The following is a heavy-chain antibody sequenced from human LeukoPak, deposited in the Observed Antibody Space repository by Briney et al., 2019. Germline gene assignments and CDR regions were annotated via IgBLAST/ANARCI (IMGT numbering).Heavy chain of an antibody. CDR3: ERDPPGKGSSPDY. CDR2: ISAYNGNQ. V-gene: IGHV1-18*01. Sequence: ASVKVSCKASGYTFTSYGISWAPQAPGQGLEEMIWISAYNGNQNYEQKLQGRVTMTSDTSKSKVYMELRRLRSDDTAVYYCERDPPGKGSSPDYWGQGTVVTVSS. J-gene: IGHJ4*02. CDR1: GYTFTSYG. D-gene: IGHD6-6*01.